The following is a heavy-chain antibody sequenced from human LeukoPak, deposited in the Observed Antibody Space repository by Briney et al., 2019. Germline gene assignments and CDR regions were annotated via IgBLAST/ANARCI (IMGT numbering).Heavy chain of an antibody. Sequence: QPGGSLRLSRAASGFTFNNYGMHWVRQAPGKGLEWVAFIRYDGSNKYYAASVRGRFTISRDNSKNTLYLQMNSLRAEDTAVYYCAKGGNGSSVLDVWGKGTTVTVSS. V-gene: IGHV3-30*02. CDR3: AKGGNGSSVLDV. CDR1: GFTFNNYG. J-gene: IGHJ6*04. D-gene: IGHD6-6*01. CDR2: IRYDGSNK.